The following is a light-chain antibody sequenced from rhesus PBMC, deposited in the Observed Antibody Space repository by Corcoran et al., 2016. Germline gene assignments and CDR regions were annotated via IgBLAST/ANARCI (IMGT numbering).Light chain of an antibody. Sequence: DIQMTQSPSSLSASVGDRVTVTCRASRGINRELSWYQQKQGKVPTLLIYGTSSLQSGVSSRCSGSGSGTDYTLTISSLQPGDVATYYYLQHYTTPYSFGQGTKVEIK. CDR2: GTS. J-gene: IGKJ2*01. CDR1: RGINRE. CDR3: LQHYTTPYS. V-gene: IGKV1-94*01.